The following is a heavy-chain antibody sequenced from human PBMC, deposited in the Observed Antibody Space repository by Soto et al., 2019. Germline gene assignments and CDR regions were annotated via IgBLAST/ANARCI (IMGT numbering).Heavy chain of an antibody. CDR3: AKVRIRGSSHYYYGMDV. V-gene: IGHV3-23*01. D-gene: IGHD2-15*01. Sequence: GGSLRLSCAASGFTFSSYAMSWVRQAPGKGLEWVSAISGSGGSTYYADSVKGRFTISRDNSKNTLYLQMNSLRAEDTAVYYCAKVRIRGSSHYYYGMDVWGQGTTVTVSS. J-gene: IGHJ6*02. CDR1: GFTFSSYA. CDR2: ISGSGGST.